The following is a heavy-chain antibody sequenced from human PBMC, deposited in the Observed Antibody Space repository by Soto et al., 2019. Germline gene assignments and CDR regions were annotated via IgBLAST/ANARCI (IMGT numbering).Heavy chain of an antibody. Sequence: SVKGSCKASGGTFSSYAISWVRQAPGQGLEWMGGIIPIFGTANYAQKFQGRVTITADESTSTAYMELSSLRSEDTAVYYCARSTYFGNSADYWGQGTLVTVSS. V-gene: IGHV1-69*13. CDR1: GGTFSSYA. J-gene: IGHJ4*02. CDR3: ARSTYFGNSADY. CDR2: IIPIFGTA. D-gene: IGHD4-4*01.